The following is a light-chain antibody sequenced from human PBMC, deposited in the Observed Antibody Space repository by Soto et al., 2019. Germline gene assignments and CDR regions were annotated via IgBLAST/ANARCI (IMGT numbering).Light chain of an antibody. CDR3: TPYTRSRLIV. J-gene: IGLJ1*01. Sequence: QSALTQPASVSGSPGQSITVSCTGTSSDFGDSTYVSWYQQHPGKAPRLIIYDVNNRPSGVAARFSASRAGNTASLTISGLQAEDEADYYCTPYTRSRLIVFGTGTKLTVL. CDR1: SSDFGDSTY. V-gene: IGLV2-14*01. CDR2: DVN.